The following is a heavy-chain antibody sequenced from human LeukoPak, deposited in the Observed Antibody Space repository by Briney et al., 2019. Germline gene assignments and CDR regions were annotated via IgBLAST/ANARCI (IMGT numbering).Heavy chain of an antibody. CDR1: GFTFSSYW. CDR3: ARAPGTGTWANYYMDV. CDR2: IKQDGSEK. J-gene: IGHJ6*03. Sequence: PGGSLRLSCAASGFTFSSYWMSWVRQAPGKGLEWVANIKQDGSEKYYVDSVKGRFTISRDNAKNSLYLQMNSLRAEDTAVYYCARAPGTGTWANYYMDVWGKGTTVTVSS. V-gene: IGHV3-7*01. D-gene: IGHD3-10*01.